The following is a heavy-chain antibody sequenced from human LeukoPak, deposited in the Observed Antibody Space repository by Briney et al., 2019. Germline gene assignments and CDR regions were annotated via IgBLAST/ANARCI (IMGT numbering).Heavy chain of an antibody. CDR1: GGSFSGYY. CDR3: ARGRFRGSSGY. V-gene: IGHV4-34*01. Sequence: SETLSLTCAVYGGSFSGYYWSWTRQPPGKGLEWIGEINHSGSTNYNPSLKSRVTISVDTSKNQFSLKLSSVTAADTAVYYCARGRFRGSSGYWGQGTLVTVSS. CDR2: INHSGST. J-gene: IGHJ4*02. D-gene: IGHD6-13*01.